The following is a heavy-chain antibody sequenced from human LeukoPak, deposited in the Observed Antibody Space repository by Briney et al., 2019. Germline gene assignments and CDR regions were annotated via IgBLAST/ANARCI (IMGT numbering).Heavy chain of an antibody. CDR3: ARTVDTAMGYFDY. V-gene: IGHV4-59*01. CDR1: GGSISSYY. J-gene: IGHJ4*02. CDR2: IYYSGST. Sequence: PSETLSLTCTVSGGSISSYYWSWIRQPPGKGLEWIGYIYYSGSTNYNPSLKSRVTISVDTSKNQFSLKLSSVTAADTAVYYCARTVDTAMGYFDYRGQGTLVTVSS. D-gene: IGHD5-18*01.